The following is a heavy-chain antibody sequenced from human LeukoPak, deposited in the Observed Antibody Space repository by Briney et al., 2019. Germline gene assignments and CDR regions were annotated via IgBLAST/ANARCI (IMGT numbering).Heavy chain of an antibody. J-gene: IGHJ5*02. CDR3: ARHIVVVVAATSGDWFDP. Sequence: GASVKVSCKASGCTFTSYGISWVRQAPGQGLEWMGWISAYNGNTNYAQKLQGRVTMTTDTSTSTAYMELRSLRSDDTAVYYCARHIVVVVAATSGDWFDPWGQGTLVTVSS. CDR1: GCTFTSYG. V-gene: IGHV1-18*01. CDR2: ISAYNGNT. D-gene: IGHD2-15*01.